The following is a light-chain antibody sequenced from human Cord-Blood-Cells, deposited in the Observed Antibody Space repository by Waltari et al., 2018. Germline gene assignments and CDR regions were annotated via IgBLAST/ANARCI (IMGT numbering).Light chain of an antibody. Sequence: EIVLTQSPATLSLSPGERATLSCRASQSVSSYLAWYQQKPGQAPRLLIDDASNRATGIPARCSGSGSVTDFTLTISSLEPEDFAVYYCQQRSNWLTWTFGQGTKVEIK. CDR1: QSVSSY. CDR2: DAS. V-gene: IGKV3-11*01. J-gene: IGKJ1*01. CDR3: QQRSNWLTWT.